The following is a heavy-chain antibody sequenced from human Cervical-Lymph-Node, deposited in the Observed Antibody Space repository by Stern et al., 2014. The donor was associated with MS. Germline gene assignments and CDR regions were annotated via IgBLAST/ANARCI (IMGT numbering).Heavy chain of an antibody. J-gene: IGHJ4*02. CDR1: GFTFSSYD. V-gene: IGHV3-13*01. D-gene: IGHD6-13*01. Sequence: EVQLVESGGGLVQPGGSLRLSCAASGFTFSSYDMHWVRQATGKGLEWVSAIGTAGDTYYPGSVKGRFTISRENAKNSLYLQMNSLRAGDTAVYYCARRGPYSSSPLDYWGQGTLVTVSS. CDR2: IGTAGDT. CDR3: ARRGPYSSSPLDY.